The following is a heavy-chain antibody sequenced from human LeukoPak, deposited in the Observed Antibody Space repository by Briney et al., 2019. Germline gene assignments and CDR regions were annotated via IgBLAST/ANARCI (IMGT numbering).Heavy chain of an antibody. CDR1: GFTFSDYS. D-gene: IGHD5-12*01. CDR3: ARDHRYASDT. CDR2: VGISSGNT. J-gene: IGHJ5*02. V-gene: IGHV3-48*04. Sequence: PGGSLRLSCAASGFTFSDYSMNWVRQAPGKGLEWISYVGISSGNTKYADSVKGRFTISGDSAKNSVFLQMNNLRVEDTAVYYCARDHRYASDTWGQGTLVTVSS.